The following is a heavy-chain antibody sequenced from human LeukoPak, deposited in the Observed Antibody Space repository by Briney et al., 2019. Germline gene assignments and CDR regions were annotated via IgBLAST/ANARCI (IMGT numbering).Heavy chain of an antibody. CDR3: AKHIVVVPAAVIYYYYYGMDV. V-gene: IGHV3-23*01. CDR2: ITTSDGNT. J-gene: IGHJ6*02. Sequence: PGGSLRLSCAASGFTFSSYTMSWVRQAPGKGLEWVSTITTSDGNTYYADSVKGRFTVSRDNSKNTLFLQMNSLRAEDTAVYYCAKHIVVVPAAVIYYYYYGMDVWGQGTTVTASS. CDR1: GFTFSSYT. D-gene: IGHD2-2*01.